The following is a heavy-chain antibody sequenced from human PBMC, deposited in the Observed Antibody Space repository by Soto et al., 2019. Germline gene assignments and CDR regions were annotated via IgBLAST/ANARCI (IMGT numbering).Heavy chain of an antibody. V-gene: IGHV4-4*02. J-gene: IGHJ4*02. CDR3: GGGSVRALDY. D-gene: IGHD6-25*01. CDR2: SDHRWST. CDR1: GGSVSSSNW. Sequence: SETLSRTCAASGGSVSSSNWGSWVRKPPGKGLGGIGESDHRWSTEYNPAVKRRVTISVEKSRNQFYLKLSSVTAAATAVYYCGGGSVRALDYRGQGPLVT.